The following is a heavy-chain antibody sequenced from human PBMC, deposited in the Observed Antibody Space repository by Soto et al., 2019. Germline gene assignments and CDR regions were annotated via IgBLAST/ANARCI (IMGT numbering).Heavy chain of an antibody. D-gene: IGHD3-16*01. CDR2: IYYRENT. Sequence: PVSLTCIVSVGSIHSGGYHCTWVRQHAEKGLEWIGYIYYRENTYYNPSLRSRLTISVDTSKNPFYRHMTSVTAAVTAVYYWARAPYLGFGGWFDPWGQGNLVTV. J-gene: IGHJ5*02. CDR1: VGSIHSGGYH. V-gene: IGHV4-31*03. CDR3: ARAPYLGFGGWFDP.